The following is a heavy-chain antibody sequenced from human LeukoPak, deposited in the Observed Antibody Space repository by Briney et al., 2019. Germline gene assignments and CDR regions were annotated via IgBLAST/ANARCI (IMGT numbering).Heavy chain of an antibody. CDR3: ASAGYSSSSFDY. Sequence: SETLSLTCAVYGGSFSGYYWSWIRQPPGKGLEWIGEINHSGSTNYNPSLESRVTISVDTSKNQFSLKLSSVTAADTAVYYCASAGYSSSSFDYWGQGTLVTVSS. CDR1: GGSFSGYY. CDR2: INHSGST. V-gene: IGHV4-34*01. D-gene: IGHD6-6*01. J-gene: IGHJ4*02.